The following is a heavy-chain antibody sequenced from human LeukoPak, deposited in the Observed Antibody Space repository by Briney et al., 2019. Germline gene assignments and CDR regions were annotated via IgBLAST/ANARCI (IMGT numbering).Heavy chain of an antibody. J-gene: IGHJ4*02. D-gene: IGHD2-15*01. V-gene: IGHV3-21*01. CDR2: ISSSSSYI. Sequence: GGSLRLSCAASGFTFSSYAMSWVRQAPGKGLEWVSSISSSSSYIYYADSVKGRFTISRDNAKNSLYLQMNSLRAEDTAVYYCARGYCSGGSCYDLSTHWGQGTLVTVSS. CDR3: ARGYCSGGSCYDLSTH. CDR1: GFTFSSYA.